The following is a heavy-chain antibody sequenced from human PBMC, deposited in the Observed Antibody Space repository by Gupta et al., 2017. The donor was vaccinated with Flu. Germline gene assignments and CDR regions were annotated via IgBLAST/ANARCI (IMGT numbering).Heavy chain of an antibody. J-gene: IGHJ6*02. D-gene: IGHD3-3*01. CDR2: IYSGGST. CDR1: GFTVSSNY. V-gene: IGHV3-53*04. CDR3: ASEWSTHYYYGMDV. Sequence: EVQLVESGGGLVQPGGSLRLSCAASGFTVSSNYMSWVRQAPGKGLEWVSVIYSGGSTYYADSVKGRFTISRHNSKNTLYLQMNSLRAEDTAVYYCASEWSTHYYYGMDVWGQGTTVTVSS.